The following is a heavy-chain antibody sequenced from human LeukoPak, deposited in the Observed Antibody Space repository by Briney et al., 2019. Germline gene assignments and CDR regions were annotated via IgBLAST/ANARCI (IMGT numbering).Heavy chain of an antibody. D-gene: IGHD1-26*01. Sequence: GGSLRLSCAASGFTFSSYAMSWVRQAPGKGLEWVSGISAGGNTFYSDAVKGRLTISRDNSKNTLFLEMNSLRADDTAVYYCGRDGWEIRLATGYWGQGTLVTVSS. CDR1: GFTFSSYA. CDR2: ISAGGNT. CDR3: GRDGWEIRLATGY. V-gene: IGHV3-23*01. J-gene: IGHJ4*02.